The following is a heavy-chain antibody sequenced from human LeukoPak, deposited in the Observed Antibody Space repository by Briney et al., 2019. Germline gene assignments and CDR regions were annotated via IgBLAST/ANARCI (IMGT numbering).Heavy chain of an antibody. CDR3: ARALYYYGSGSYWRFDP. CDR1: GGSFGGYY. Sequence: SETLSLTCAVYGGSFGGYYWSWIRQPPGKGLEWIGEINHGGSTNYNPSLKSRVTISVDTSKNQFSLKLSSVTAADTAVYYCARALYYYGSGSYWRFDPWGQGTLVTVSS. J-gene: IGHJ5*02. V-gene: IGHV4-34*01. D-gene: IGHD3-10*01. CDR2: INHGGST.